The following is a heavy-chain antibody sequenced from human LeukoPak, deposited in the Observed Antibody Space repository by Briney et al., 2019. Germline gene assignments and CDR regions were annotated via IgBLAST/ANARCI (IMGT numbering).Heavy chain of an antibody. V-gene: IGHV4-31*03. J-gene: IGHJ6*02. CDR1: GGSIRSGDYS. CDR2: IYYSGST. Sequence: KPSETLSLTCTVSGGSIRSGDYSWNWIRQHPGKGLEWIGYIYYSGSTYYNPSITSRVTMSVETSKYQFSLKRSSVTAADTAIYYCARDHTETSSLNFRNYYYYGMDIWGQGTTVIVSS. CDR3: ARDHTETSSLNFRNYYYYGMDI. D-gene: IGHD4-11*01.